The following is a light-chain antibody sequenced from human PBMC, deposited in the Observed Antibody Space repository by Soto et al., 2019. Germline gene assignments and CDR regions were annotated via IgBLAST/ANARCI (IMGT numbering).Light chain of an antibody. CDR2: AAS. V-gene: IGKV3-20*01. Sequence: VLTQSAGALSLSAGGRATVFCRAAGRVASNYLAWYQQKPGQAPRLLIYAASSRPTGIPDRFSGSGSGTDFTLTISRLEPEDFAVFYCQHYGGSPGTFGQGTKVDIK. J-gene: IGKJ1*01. CDR3: QHYGGSPGT. CDR1: GRVASNY.